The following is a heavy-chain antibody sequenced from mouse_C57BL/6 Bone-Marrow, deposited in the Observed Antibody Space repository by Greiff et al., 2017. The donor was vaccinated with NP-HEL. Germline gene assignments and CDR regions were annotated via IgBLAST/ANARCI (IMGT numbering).Heavy chain of an antibody. CDR3: ARLGNYGYYFDY. J-gene: IGHJ2*01. D-gene: IGHD1-1*01. V-gene: IGHV1-81*01. Sequence: VQRVESGAELARPGASVKLSCKASGYTFTSYGISWVKQRTGQGLEWIGEIYPRSGNTYYNEKFKGKATLTADKSSSTAYMELRSLTSEDSAVYFCARLGNYGYYFDYWGQGTTLTVSS. CDR1: GYTFTSYG. CDR2: IYPRSGNT.